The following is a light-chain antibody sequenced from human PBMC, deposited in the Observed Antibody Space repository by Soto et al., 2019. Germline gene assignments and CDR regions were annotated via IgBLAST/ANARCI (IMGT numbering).Light chain of an antibody. CDR1: QSVSSY. Sequence: EIVLTQSPATLSLSPGERATLSCRARQSVSSYLAWYQQKPGQAPRLLIYDASNRATGIPARFSGSGSGTDFTLTISSLEPEEVAVYYCQQRSNWPPLTFGGGTKVEIK. CDR3: QQRSNWPPLT. V-gene: IGKV3-11*01. J-gene: IGKJ4*01. CDR2: DAS.